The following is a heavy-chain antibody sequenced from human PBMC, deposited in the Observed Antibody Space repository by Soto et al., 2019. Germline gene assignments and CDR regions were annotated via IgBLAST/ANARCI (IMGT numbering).Heavy chain of an antibody. Sequence: QVQLVESGGGVVQPGRSLRLSCAASGLTFSSYGMHWVRQAPGKGLEWVAVLSYDGSNKFYADSVKGRFTISRDNSKNSLYLQMNSLRAEDTALYYSAKDEGSSWYSNFDYWGQGTLVTVSS. CDR3: AKDEGSSWYSNFDY. V-gene: IGHV3-30*18. J-gene: IGHJ4*02. CDR2: LSYDGSNK. D-gene: IGHD6-13*01. CDR1: GLTFSSYG.